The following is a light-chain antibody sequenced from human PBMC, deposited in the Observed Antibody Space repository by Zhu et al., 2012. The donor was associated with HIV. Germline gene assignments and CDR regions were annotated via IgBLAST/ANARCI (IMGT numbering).Light chain of an antibody. Sequence: EIVMTQSPATLSVSPGERATLSCRASQSLGRNLAWYQQKPGQAPRLVIFDASRRATGIPDRFSGSGSGTEFTLTITSLQSEDFAGYFCQQYDEWPPLTFGGGTKVEIK. CDR3: QQYDEWPPLT. CDR2: DAS. J-gene: IGKJ4*01. CDR1: QSLGRN. V-gene: IGKV3-15*01.